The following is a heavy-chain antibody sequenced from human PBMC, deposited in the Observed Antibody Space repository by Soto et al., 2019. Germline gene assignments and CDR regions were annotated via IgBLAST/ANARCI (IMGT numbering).Heavy chain of an antibody. CDR3: ARQEYCSSTSCYTVDS. J-gene: IGHJ4*02. CDR2: IYLGDSNT. CDR1: GYRFTSYW. D-gene: IGHD2-2*02. Sequence: GESLKISCKGSGYRFTSYWIGWVRQMPGKGLEWMGIIYLGDSNTRYSPSFQGQVTISADKSISTAYLQWSSLKASDTAIYYCARQEYCSSTSCYTVDSWGQGTLVTVSS. V-gene: IGHV5-51*01.